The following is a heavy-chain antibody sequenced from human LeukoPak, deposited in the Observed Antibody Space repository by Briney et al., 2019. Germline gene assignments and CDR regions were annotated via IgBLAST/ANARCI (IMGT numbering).Heavy chain of an antibody. CDR1: GFTFDDYA. D-gene: IGHD3-9*01. J-gene: IGHJ6*02. CDR2: ISWNSGSI. CDR3: ARAQYYDSSTAGGMDV. V-gene: IGHV3-9*01. Sequence: PGGSLRLSCAASGFTFDDYAMHWVRQAPGKGLEWVSGISWNSGSIGYADSVKGRFTISRDNAKNSLYLQMNSLRTEDTAVYYCARAQYYDSSTAGGMDVWGQGTTVTVSS.